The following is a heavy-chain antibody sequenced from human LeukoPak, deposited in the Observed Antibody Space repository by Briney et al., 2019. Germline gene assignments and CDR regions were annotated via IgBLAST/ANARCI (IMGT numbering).Heavy chain of an antibody. CDR1: GFTFSSYA. J-gene: IGHJ4*02. CDR3: ARDGDYYDSGGYSEFDY. CDR2: ISYDGSNK. Sequence: GGSLRLSCAASGFTFSSYAMHWVRQAPGKGLEWVAVISYDGSNKYYADSVKGRFTISRDNSKNTLYLQMNSLRAEDTAVYYCARDGDYYDSGGYSEFDYWGQGTLVTVSS. V-gene: IGHV3-30*04. D-gene: IGHD3-22*01.